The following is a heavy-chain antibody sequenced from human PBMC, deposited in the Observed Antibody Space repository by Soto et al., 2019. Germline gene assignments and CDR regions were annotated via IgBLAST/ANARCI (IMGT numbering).Heavy chain of an antibody. J-gene: IGHJ4*02. CDR2: ISYDGSNK. Sequence: VGSVRLSCAASGFTFSSYGMHWVRQAPGKGLEWVAVISYDGSNKYYADSVKGRFTISRDNSKNTLYLQMNSLRAEDTAVYYCAKDTDYYDSSGYYRSPYWGQGTLVTVSS. CDR3: AKDTDYYDSSGYYRSPY. V-gene: IGHV3-30*18. CDR1: GFTFSSYG. D-gene: IGHD3-22*01.